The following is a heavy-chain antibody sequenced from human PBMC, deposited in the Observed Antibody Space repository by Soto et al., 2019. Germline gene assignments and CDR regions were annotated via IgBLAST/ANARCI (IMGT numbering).Heavy chain of an antibody. CDR2: IYYSGST. J-gene: IGHJ3*02. CDR3: ARPYCSGGSCYRRAFDI. CDR1: GGSISSSSYY. D-gene: IGHD2-15*01. Sequence: SETLSLTCTVSGGSISSSSYYWGWIRQPPGKGLEWIGSIYYSGSTYYNPSLKSRVTISVDTSKNQFSLKLSSVTAADTAVYYCARPYCSGGSCYRRAFDIWGQGTMVTVSS. V-gene: IGHV4-39*01.